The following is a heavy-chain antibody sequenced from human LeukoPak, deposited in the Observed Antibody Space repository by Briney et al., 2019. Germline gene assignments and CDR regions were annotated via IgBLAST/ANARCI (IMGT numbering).Heavy chain of an antibody. J-gene: IGHJ4*01. CDR1: GFTLNSFS. CDR2: INYKEDPT. V-gene: IGHV3-64*01. D-gene: IGHD6-13*01. Sequence: GGSLRLSCAAWGFTLNSFSMHWVRQSPGRGLEYGLAINYKEDPTYYAHYVKGRFTISRDNSKNTLYLQMNSLRAEDTAVYYCATDEGLVVGAAGTLDYWGHETLVTVSS. CDR3: ATDEGLVVGAAGTLDY.